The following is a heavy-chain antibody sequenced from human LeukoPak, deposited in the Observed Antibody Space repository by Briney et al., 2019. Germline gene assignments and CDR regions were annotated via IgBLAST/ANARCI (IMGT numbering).Heavy chain of an antibody. CDR3: ARSDPRRAARRYYFDY. V-gene: IGHV4-59*01. CDR2: IYYSGST. CDR1: GGSISSYY. J-gene: IGHJ4*02. D-gene: IGHD6-6*01. Sequence: MPSETLSLTCTVSGGSISSYYWSWIRQPPGKGLEWIGYIYYSGSTNYNPSLKSRVTISVDTSKNQFSLKLSSVTAADTAVYYCARSDPRRAARRYYFDYWGQGTLVTVSS.